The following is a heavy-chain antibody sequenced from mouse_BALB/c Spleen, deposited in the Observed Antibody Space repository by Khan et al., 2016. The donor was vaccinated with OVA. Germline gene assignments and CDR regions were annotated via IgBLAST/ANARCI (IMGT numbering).Heavy chain of an antibody. Sequence: QVQLQQSGAELARPGASVRLSCKASGYTFTSYTIHWIKKRPGQGLEWIGYINPSNGYTNYNQKFKDKATLTTDKSSTTAYLQLSSVTSDDSAVYNCVRDGAYHRNDGWFAYWGQGTLVTVSA. CDR2: INPSNGYT. V-gene: IGHV1-4*01. D-gene: IGHD2-14*01. CDR1: GYTFTSYT. CDR3: VRDGAYHRNDGWFAY. J-gene: IGHJ3*01.